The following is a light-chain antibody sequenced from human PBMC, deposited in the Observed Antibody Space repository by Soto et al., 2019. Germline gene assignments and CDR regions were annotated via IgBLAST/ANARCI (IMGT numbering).Light chain of an antibody. CDR2: AAS. Sequence: DIQMTQSPSSLSASVGDRVTIPWRASQSISSYLNWYQQKPGRAPKLLFYAASSLQSGVPSRFSGSGSGTDFALTISTLQPEDVATYYCQQSYSSPRTFGQGTKVDI. J-gene: IGKJ1*01. V-gene: IGKV1-39*01. CDR3: QQSYSSPRT. CDR1: QSISSY.